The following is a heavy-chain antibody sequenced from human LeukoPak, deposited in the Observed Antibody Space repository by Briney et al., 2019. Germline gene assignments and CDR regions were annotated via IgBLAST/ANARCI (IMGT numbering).Heavy chain of an antibody. CDR3: ARRAYNWGAFDI. CDR1: GFTFTNYA. D-gene: IGHD5-24*01. Sequence: GSLRLSCAASGFTFTNYAMNWVRQAPGKGLEWVSTLSPSGADTYYADSVKGRFTISRDISKNTLYLQMNSLRAEDTAVYYCARRAYNWGAFDIWGQGTMVTVSS. CDR2: LSPSGADT. J-gene: IGHJ3*02. V-gene: IGHV3-23*01.